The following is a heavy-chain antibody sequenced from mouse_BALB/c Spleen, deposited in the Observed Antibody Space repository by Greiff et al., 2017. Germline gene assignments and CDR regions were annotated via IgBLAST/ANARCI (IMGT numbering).Heavy chain of an antibody. Sequence: QVQLKQSGPELVKPGASVKISCKASGYAFSSSWMNWVKQRPGQGLEWIGRIYPGDGDTNYNGKFKGKATLTADKSSSTAYMQLSSLTSVDSAVYFCARTYYDGYSLVRWYFDVWGAGTTVTVSS. V-gene: IGHV1-82*01. D-gene: IGHD2-3*01. CDR3: ARTYYDGYSLVRWYFDV. CDR1: GYAFSSSW. CDR2: IYPGDGDT. J-gene: IGHJ1*01.